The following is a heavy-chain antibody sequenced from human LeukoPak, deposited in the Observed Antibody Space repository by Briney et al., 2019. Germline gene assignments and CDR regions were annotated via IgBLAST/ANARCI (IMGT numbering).Heavy chain of an antibody. CDR1: GFTFSSYA. CDR2: ISSNGGST. Sequence: GGSLRLSCAASGFTFSSYAMHWVRQAPGKGLEYVSAISSNGGSTYYANSVKGRFTISRDNSKNTLYLQMGSLRAEDMAVYYCARDWHGGFDYWGQGTLVTVSS. D-gene: IGHD3-10*01. V-gene: IGHV3-64*01. J-gene: IGHJ4*02. CDR3: ARDWHGGFDY.